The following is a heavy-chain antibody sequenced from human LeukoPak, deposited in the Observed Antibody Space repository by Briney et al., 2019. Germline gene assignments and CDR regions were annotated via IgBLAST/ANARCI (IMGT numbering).Heavy chain of an antibody. CDR1: GITFSSSA. Sequence: GGSLRLSCAASGITFSSSAMSWVRQAPGKGLQWVSIISLSGGTTYYTDSVKGRFTISRDNSKNTLYLQMNSLRVEDTAVYYCAKDAPMRVYNYHAFDIWGQGTMVTVSS. V-gene: IGHV3-23*01. CDR2: ISLSGGTT. CDR3: AKDAPMRVYNYHAFDI. D-gene: IGHD5-24*01. J-gene: IGHJ3*02.